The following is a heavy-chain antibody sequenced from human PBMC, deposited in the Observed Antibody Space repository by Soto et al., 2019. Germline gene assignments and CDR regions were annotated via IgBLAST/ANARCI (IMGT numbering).Heavy chain of an antibody. V-gene: IGHV3-23*01. CDR3: ASYEVYLSSTFDY. CDR1: GFTFSSYA. CDR2: ISGSGGST. Sequence: EVQLLESGGGLVQPGGSLRLSCAASGFTFSSYAMSWVRQAPGKGLEWVSAISGSGGSTYYADSVKGRFTISRDNSKNTLYLQMNSLRAEDTAVYYCASYEVYLSSTFDYLGQGTLVTDSS. D-gene: IGHD2-8*01. J-gene: IGHJ4*02.